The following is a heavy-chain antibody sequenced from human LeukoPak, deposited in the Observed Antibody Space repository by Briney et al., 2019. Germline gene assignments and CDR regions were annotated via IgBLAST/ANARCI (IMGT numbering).Heavy chain of an antibody. Sequence: PGGSLRLSCAASGFAFSTYYIHWVRQPPGKGLEWVAVISYDGRNMYYGDSVKGRFTISRDNSKNTLYLQMNSLRPEDTAVYYCAKSLSSGWSSYYFGDWGQGALVTASS. CDR3: AKSLSSGWSSYYFGD. CDR2: ISYDGRNM. D-gene: IGHD6-19*01. V-gene: IGHV3-30*18. J-gene: IGHJ4*02. CDR1: GFAFSTYY.